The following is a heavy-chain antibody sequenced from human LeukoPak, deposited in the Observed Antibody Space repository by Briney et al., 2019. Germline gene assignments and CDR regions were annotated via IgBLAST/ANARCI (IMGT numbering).Heavy chain of an antibody. Sequence: PGGSLRLSCAASGFTVSSNYMSWVRQAPGKGLEWVSGISGSGGTTYYADSVKGRFTISRDNSKNTLYLQMNSLRAEDTAVYYCAKSTYWSNPYYFDYWGQGTLVTASS. CDR1: GFTVSSNY. J-gene: IGHJ4*02. CDR2: ISGSGGTT. V-gene: IGHV3-23*01. D-gene: IGHD2-2*01. CDR3: AKSTYWSNPYYFDY.